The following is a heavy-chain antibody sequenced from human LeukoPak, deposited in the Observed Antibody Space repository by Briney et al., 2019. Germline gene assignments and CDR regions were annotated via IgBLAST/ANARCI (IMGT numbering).Heavy chain of an antibody. CDR3: ARHMSVSYDAFDL. V-gene: IGHV4-34*01. D-gene: IGHD3-10*01. CDR1: GGSFSGYY. J-gene: IGHJ3*01. Sequence: PSETLSLTCAVYGGSFSGYYWSWIRQPPGKGLEWIGEINHSGSTNYNPSLKSRVTISVDTSKNQFSLKLSSVTAADTAVYYCARHMSVSYDAFDLWGRGTTVTVSS. CDR2: INHSGST.